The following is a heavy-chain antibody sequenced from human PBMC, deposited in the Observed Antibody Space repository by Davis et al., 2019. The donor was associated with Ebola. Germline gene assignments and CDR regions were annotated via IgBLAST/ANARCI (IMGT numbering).Heavy chain of an antibody. CDR2: ISAYNGNT. CDR3: ARDTRTYYDILTGYYPPDY. CDR1: GYTFTSYG. D-gene: IGHD3-9*01. Sequence: GESLKVSCKASGYTFTSYGISWVRQAPGQGLEWMGWISAYNGNTNYAQKLQGRVTMTTDTSTSTAYMELRSLRSDDTAVYYCARDTRTYYDILTGYYPPDYWGQGTLVTVSS. J-gene: IGHJ4*02. V-gene: IGHV1-18*04.